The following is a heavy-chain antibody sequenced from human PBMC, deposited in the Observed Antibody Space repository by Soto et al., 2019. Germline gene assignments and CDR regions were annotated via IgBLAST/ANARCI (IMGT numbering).Heavy chain of an antibody. CDR2: IDYSGTA. V-gene: IGHV4-39*01. CDR3: ARTTGRHLDF. CDR1: YGSIIVSNVF. J-gene: IGHJ4*02. D-gene: IGHD4-4*01. Sequence: SETLSLTCTVSYGSIIVSNVFWGWVRQPPGKGLEWIGNIDYSGTAYFNPSLGTRVTFPVDTSKNQFSLTLYSVTAADTAVYYCARTTGRHLDFWGQGILVTVSS.